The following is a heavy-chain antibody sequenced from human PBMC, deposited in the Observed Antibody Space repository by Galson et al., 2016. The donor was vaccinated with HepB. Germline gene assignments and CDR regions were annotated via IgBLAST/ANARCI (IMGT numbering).Heavy chain of an antibody. CDR1: GYTFTAHA. CDR2: INTGNGNT. Sequence: SVKVSCKASGYTFTAHAVHWVRQAPGQRLEWMGWINTGNGNTKYSQKFQGRVTITRDTFATTAYIELSSVRSEDTAVYYCARDQAYYYYGMDVWGRGTTVTVSS. V-gene: IGHV1-3*04. J-gene: IGHJ6*02. CDR3: ARDQAYYYYGMDV.